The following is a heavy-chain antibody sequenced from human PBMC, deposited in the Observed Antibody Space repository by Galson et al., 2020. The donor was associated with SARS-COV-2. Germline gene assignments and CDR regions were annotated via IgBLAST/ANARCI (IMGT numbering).Heavy chain of an antibody. CDR1: GFTFGRYT. Sequence: GESLKISCAASGFTFGRYTMSWVRRAPGKGLEWVSGIYGGGGDVFYADSVKGRFTISRDNSNNMVYLQMNGLKVEDTALYYCAKDQHPDGIWTIDFWGLGTLVTVSS. CDR3: AKDQHPDGIWTIDF. V-gene: IGHV3-23*01. J-gene: IGHJ4*02. CDR2: IYGGGGDV. D-gene: IGHD1-1*01.